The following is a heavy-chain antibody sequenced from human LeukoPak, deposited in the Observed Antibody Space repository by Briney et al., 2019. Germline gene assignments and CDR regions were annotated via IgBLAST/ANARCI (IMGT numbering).Heavy chain of an antibody. CDR2: IYYSGST. CDR1: GGSISSSSYY. CDR3: ATGKYSGYYDY. D-gene: IGHD5-12*01. J-gene: IGHJ4*02. V-gene: IGHV4-39*01. Sequence: SETLSLTCTVSGGSISSSSYYWGWIRQPPGKGLEWIGSIYYSGSTYYNPSLKSRVTISVDTSKNQFSLRLSSVTAADSAVYFCATGKYSGYYDYWGQGTLVTVSS.